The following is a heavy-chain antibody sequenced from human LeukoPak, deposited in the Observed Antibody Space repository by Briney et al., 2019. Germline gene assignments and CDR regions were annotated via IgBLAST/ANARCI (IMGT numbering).Heavy chain of an antibody. D-gene: IGHD6-13*01. CDR1: GGSFSGYY. CDR3: ARGGSWAYYFDY. V-gene: IGHV4-59*01. J-gene: IGHJ4*02. Sequence: SETLSLTCAVYGGSFSGYYWSWIRQPPGKGLEWIGYIYYSGSTNYNPSLKSRVTISVDTSKNQFSLKLSSVTAADTAVYYCARGGSWAYYFDYWGQGTLVTVSS. CDR2: IYYSGST.